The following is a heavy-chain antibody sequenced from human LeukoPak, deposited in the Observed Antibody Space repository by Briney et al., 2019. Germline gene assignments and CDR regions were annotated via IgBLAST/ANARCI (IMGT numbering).Heavy chain of an antibody. D-gene: IGHD3/OR15-3a*01. CDR1: GASISSYY. CDR3: ARGSPDYWTDLYTFRFDS. V-gene: IGHV4-59*01. CDR2: IYYSGST. Sequence: SETLSLTCTVSGASISSYYWSWIRQPPGKGLEWVGHIYYSGSTNYNPSLKSRITISVDTSKNQFSLKLRSVTTADTAVYYCARGSPDYWTDLYTFRFDSWGQGTLVTVSS. J-gene: IGHJ4*02.